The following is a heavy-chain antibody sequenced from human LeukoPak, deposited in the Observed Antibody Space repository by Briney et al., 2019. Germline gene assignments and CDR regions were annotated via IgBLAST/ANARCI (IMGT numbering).Heavy chain of an antibody. CDR1: GGSISSYY. CDR3: ARERGEYDIDY. D-gene: IGHD3-22*01. CDR2: IYYSGST. J-gene: IGHJ4*02. V-gene: IGHV4-59*12. Sequence: SETLSLTCTVSGGSISSYYWSWIRQPPGKGLEWIGYIYYSGSTNYNPSLKSRVTISVDTSKNQFSLKLSPVTAADTAVYYCARERGEYDIDYWGQGTLVTVSS.